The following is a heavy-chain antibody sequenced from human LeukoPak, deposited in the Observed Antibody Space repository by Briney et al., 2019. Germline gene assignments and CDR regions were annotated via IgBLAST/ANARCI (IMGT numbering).Heavy chain of an antibody. J-gene: IGHJ6*02. CDR1: GGTFSSYA. Sequence: SVKVSCKASGGTFSSYAISWVRQAPGQGLEWMGGIIPIFGTANYAQKFQGRVTITADESTSTAYMELSSLRSEDTAVYYCARGGAAALYYYYGMDVWGQGTTVTVSS. CDR2: IIPIFGTA. CDR3: ARGGAAALYYYYGMDV. V-gene: IGHV1-69*13. D-gene: IGHD6-13*01.